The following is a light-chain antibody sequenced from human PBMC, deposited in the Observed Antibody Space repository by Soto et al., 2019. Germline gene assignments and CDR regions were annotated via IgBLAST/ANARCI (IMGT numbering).Light chain of an antibody. CDR3: SSYTSSSTLYV. J-gene: IGLJ1*01. V-gene: IGLV2-14*01. CDR2: DVS. CDR1: SSDVGGYNY. Sequence: QSALTQPASVSGSPGQSITISCTGTSSDVGGYNYVSWYQQHPGKAPKLIIYDVSNRPSWVSDRFSGSKSGNTASLTISGLQAEDEVDYYCSSYTSSSTLYVFGTGTKLTVL.